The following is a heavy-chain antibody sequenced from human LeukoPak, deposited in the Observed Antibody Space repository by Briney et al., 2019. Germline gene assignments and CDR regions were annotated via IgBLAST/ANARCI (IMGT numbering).Heavy chain of an antibody. CDR3: ARHYSSAPYGMDV. Sequence: PSETLSLTCTVSGGSIRGYYWSWIRQPPGKGLEWIGYIFYSGGTTYNPSLKSRVSISVDTSKNQFSLRLTSVTAADTAVYYCARHYSSAPYGMDVWGQGTLVTVSS. CDR2: IFYSGGT. V-gene: IGHV4-59*01. CDR1: GGSIRGYY. J-gene: IGHJ6*02. D-gene: IGHD4-11*01.